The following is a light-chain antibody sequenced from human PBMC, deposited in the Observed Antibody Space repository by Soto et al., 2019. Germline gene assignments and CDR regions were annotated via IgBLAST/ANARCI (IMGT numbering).Light chain of an antibody. Sequence: DIQMTQSPSTLSASVGDRVTITCRASQSIRNWLAWYQQKPGKAPKLLIYKASSLESGVPSGFSGSGSGTEFTLSISSLQPDDFATYFCQQYDAYPLTFGGGTKV. J-gene: IGKJ4*01. CDR2: KAS. CDR1: QSIRNW. CDR3: QQYDAYPLT. V-gene: IGKV1-5*03.